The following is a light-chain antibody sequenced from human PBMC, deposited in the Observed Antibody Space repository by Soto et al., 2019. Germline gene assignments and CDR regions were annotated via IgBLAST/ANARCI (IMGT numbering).Light chain of an antibody. CDR2: AAS. V-gene: IGKV1-6*01. J-gene: IGKJ4*01. CDR1: QGIKDD. Sequence: AIQMTQSPSSLSASVGDRVTITCRASQGIKDDLGWYQQKPGKAPKLLIYAASNLQSGVPSRFSGSGSGTDFTLTISRQQPEDFATYYCLQDYNYPLTFGGGTKVEIK. CDR3: LQDYNYPLT.